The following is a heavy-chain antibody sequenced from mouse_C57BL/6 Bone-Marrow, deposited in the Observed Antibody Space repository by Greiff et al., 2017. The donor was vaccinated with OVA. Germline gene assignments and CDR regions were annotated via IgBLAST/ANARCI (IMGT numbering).Heavy chain of an antibody. CDR2: IDPENGDT. D-gene: IGHD2-1*01. V-gene: IGHV14-4*01. J-gene: IGHJ1*03. CDR3: TLYGNYGDWYFDV. CDR1: GFNIKDDY. Sequence: VQLQQSGAELVRPGASVKLSCTASGFNIKDDYMHWVKQRPEQGLEWIGWIDPENGDTEYASKFQGKATITADTSSNTAYLQLSSLTSEDTAVYYCTLYGNYGDWYFDVWGTGTTVTVSS.